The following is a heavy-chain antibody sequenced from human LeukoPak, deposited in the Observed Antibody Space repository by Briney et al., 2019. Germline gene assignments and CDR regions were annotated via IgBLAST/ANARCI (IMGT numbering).Heavy chain of an antibody. CDR1: GFTFSSYW. Sequence: GGSLRLSCAASGFTFSSYWMHWVRQAPGKGLAWVSRINSDGSSTSYADSVKGRFTISRDNAKNTLYLQMNSLRAEDTAVYYCARVLFSSSWYFDYWGQGTLVTVSS. V-gene: IGHV3-74*01. CDR3: ARVLFSSSWYFDY. D-gene: IGHD6-13*01. CDR2: INSDGSST. J-gene: IGHJ4*02.